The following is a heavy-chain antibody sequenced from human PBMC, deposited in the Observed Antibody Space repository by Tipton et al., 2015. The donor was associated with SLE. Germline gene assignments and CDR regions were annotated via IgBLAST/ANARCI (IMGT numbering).Heavy chain of an antibody. D-gene: IGHD6-19*01. Sequence: TLSLTCTVSGDTISDHYWSWIRQPPGKGLGWIGYISYSGSTNYSPSLKSRVTISLDTSKTQFSLKLRSVTAADTAIYYCARGGYSSGWYGDDFVYCGQGTLVTVSS. CDR3: ARGGYSSGWYGDDFVY. V-gene: IGHV4-59*11. CDR2: ISYSGST. CDR1: GDTISDHY. J-gene: IGHJ4*02.